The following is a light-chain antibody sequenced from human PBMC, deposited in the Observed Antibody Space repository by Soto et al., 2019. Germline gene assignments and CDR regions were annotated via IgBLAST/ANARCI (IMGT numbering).Light chain of an antibody. CDR2: QAS. CDR3: QQCYSFRT. J-gene: IGKJ1*01. CDR1: ESVSNL. V-gene: IGKV1-5*03. Sequence: DIQMTQSPSTLSASVGDRVTITCRAGESVSNLLAWYQQRPGKAPKLLIYQASTLERGVPSRFSGSGYGTEFTLTISSLQPDDFATYYRQQCYSFRTFGQGTRVEIK.